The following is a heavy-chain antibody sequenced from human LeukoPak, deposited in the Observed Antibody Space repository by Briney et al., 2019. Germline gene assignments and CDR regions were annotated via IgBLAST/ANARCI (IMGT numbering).Heavy chain of an antibody. CDR1: GGSISSGGYY. J-gene: IGHJ4*02. Sequence: PSETLSLTCTVSGGSISSGGYYWSWIRQPPGKGLEWIGEIYHSGSTNYNPPLKSRVTISVDKSKNQFSLKLSSVTAADTAVYYCAASVFGELPMGPMPFDYWGQGTLVTVSS. D-gene: IGHD3-10*01. CDR3: AASVFGELPMGPMPFDY. CDR2: IYHSGST. V-gene: IGHV4-39*07.